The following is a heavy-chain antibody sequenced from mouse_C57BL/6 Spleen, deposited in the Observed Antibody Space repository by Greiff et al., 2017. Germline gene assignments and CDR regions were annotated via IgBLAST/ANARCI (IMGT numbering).Heavy chain of an antibody. V-gene: IGHV1-82*01. CDR1: GYAFTSSW. CDR2: IYPGDGAT. CDR3: ARPDNGYPYAMDY. J-gene: IGHJ4*01. Sequence: VQLQQSGPELVKPGASVKISCTASGYAFTSSWMNWVKQRPGKGLEWIGWIYPGDGATNYNGKFKGKATMTADKSSSTAYMQLSSLTTEDTAVYYCARPDNGYPYAMDYWGQGTSVTVSS. D-gene: IGHD2-2*01.